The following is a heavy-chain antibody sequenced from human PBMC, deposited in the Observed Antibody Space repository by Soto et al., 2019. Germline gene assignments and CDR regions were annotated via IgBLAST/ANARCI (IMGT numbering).Heavy chain of an antibody. J-gene: IGHJ6*02. D-gene: IGHD3-22*01. Sequence: QVQLVQSGAEVKKPGSSVKVSCKASGGTFSSYAISWVRQAPGQGLEWMGGIIPIFGTANYAQKFQGRVTITADEAVSTAYMELRSLRSEDTAVYYCASTYCHDSSGFPGSYYYYYCYGMDVLGQGTTVTVSS. CDR2: IIPIFGTA. CDR1: GGTFSSYA. V-gene: IGHV1-69*01. CDR3: ASTYCHDSSGFPGSYYYYYCYGMDV.